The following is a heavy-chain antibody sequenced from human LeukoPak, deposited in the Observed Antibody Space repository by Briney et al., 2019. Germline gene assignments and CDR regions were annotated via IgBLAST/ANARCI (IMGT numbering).Heavy chain of an antibody. CDR2: IFYTGNA. CDR1: GGSISGYH. J-gene: IGHJ5*02. CDR3: ARRTYCSGGRCYGEYWFDP. V-gene: IGHV4-59*08. Sequence: SETLSLTCTVSGGSISGYHWNWIRQSPGKGLQWIANIFYTGNADYNPSLRSRVAISLDTSKNKVSLILTSVTAADTAIYYCARRTYCSGGRCYGEYWFDPWGPGILVTVSS. D-gene: IGHD2-15*01.